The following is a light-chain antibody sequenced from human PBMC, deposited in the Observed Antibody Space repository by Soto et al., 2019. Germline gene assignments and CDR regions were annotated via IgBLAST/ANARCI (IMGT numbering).Light chain of an antibody. J-gene: IGKJ5*01. CDR3: QQYGSSPPVT. V-gene: IGKV3-20*01. CDR1: QSVSSSY. Sequence: EIVLSQCPGTLSLSPGERATLSCRASQSVSSSYLAWYQQKPGQAPRLLIYGASGRATGIPDRFSGSVSGTDFTLTISRLEPEDFAVYYCQQYGSSPPVTFGQGTRLEIK. CDR2: GAS.